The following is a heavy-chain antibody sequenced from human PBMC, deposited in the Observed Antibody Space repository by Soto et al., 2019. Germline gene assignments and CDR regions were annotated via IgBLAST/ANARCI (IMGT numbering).Heavy chain of an antibody. V-gene: IGHV3-21*01. CDR2: ISSSSSYI. CDR1: GFTFSSYS. CDR3: ARAAGVVAATPVYYYFDY. Sequence: GGSLRLSCAASGFTFSSYSMNWVRQAPGKGLEWVSSISSSSSYIYYADSVKGRFTISRDNAKNSLYLQMNSLRAEDTAVYYCARAAGVVAATPVYYYFDYWGQGTLVTVSS. J-gene: IGHJ4*02. D-gene: IGHD2-15*01.